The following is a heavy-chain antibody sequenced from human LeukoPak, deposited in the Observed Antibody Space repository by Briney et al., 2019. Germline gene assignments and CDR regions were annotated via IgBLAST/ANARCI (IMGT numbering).Heavy chain of an antibody. CDR1: GGSTSSYY. V-gene: IGHV4-59*01. J-gene: IGHJ3*02. Sequence: SETLSRACTVSGGSTSSYYWSWIRQPPGKGLEWIGYIYYSGSTNYNPSLKSRVTISVDTSKNQFSLKLSSVTAADTAVYYCAGSLLGLPGHDAFDIWGQGTMVTVSS. CDR3: AGSLLGLPGHDAFDI. CDR2: IYYSGST. D-gene: IGHD3-10*01.